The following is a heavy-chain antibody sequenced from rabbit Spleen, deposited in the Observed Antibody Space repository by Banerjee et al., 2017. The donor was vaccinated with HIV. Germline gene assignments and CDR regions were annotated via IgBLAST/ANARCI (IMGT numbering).Heavy chain of an antibody. CDR3: ARDTGTSFSTYGMDL. D-gene: IGHD8-1*01. CDR1: GVSLSDKDV. CDR2: INIVTGKA. Sequence: EQLEESGGGLVKPEGSLTLTCKASGVSLSDKDVMCWVRQAPGKGLEWIACINIVTGKAVYARWAKGRFSISKTSSTTVTLQMTTLTAADTATYFCARDTGTSFSTYGMDLWGPGTLVTVS. J-gene: IGHJ6*01. V-gene: IGHV1S45*01.